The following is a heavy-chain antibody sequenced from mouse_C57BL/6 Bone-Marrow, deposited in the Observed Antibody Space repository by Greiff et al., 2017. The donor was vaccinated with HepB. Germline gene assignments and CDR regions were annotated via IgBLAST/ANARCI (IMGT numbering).Heavy chain of an antibody. D-gene: IGHD1-1*01. CDR3: ARERDYYGSSSYAMDY. Sequence: VQLKESGPELVKPGESVKISCKASGYSFTGYFMNWVMQSHGKSLEWIGRINPYNGDTFYNQKFKGKATLTVDKSSSTAHMELRSLTSEDSAVYYCARERDYYGSSSYAMDYWGQGTSVTVSS. CDR1: GYSFTGYF. V-gene: IGHV1-20*01. J-gene: IGHJ4*01. CDR2: INPYNGDT.